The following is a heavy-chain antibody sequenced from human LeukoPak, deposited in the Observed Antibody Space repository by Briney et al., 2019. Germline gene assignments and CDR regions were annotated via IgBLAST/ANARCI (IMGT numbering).Heavy chain of an antibody. CDR1: GFTFNDYA. D-gene: IGHD3-16*01. V-gene: IGHV3-30*14. CDR2: ISYDGYDK. J-gene: IGHJ3*01. Sequence: GGSLRLSCAASGFTFNDYAMYWVRQAPGKGLEWVTLISYDGYDKSYADSVRGRFTISRDNSKDTVYLQMNSLRAEDTAVYYCASRAGFGSIDAFDVWGQGTIVTVSS. CDR3: ASRAGFGSIDAFDV.